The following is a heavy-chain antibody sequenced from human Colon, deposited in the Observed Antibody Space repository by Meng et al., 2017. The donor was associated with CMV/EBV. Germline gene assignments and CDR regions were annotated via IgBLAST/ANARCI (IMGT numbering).Heavy chain of an antibody. CDR3: ARDGAQGEDH. CDR1: GFTFTDYY. J-gene: IGHJ4*02. Sequence: GESLKISCAASGFTFTDYYMNWIRQAPGKGLEWVSYISSSGSTMYYADSVKGRFTISRDNAKNSLYLQMNSLRPDDTGVYYCARDGAQGEDHWGQGTRVTVSS. CDR2: ISSSGSTM. V-gene: IGHV3-11*04. D-gene: IGHD2-21*01.